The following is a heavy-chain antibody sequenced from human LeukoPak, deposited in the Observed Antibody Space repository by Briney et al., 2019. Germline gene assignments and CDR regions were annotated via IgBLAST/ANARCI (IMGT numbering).Heavy chain of an antibody. J-gene: IGHJ4*02. Sequence: GGSLRLSCTVSGFTVSTNSMSWVRQAPGKGLEWVSFIYSDNTHYSDSVKGRFTISRDNSKNTLYLQMNSLRAEDTAVYYCARDPRGSSDSSGYSYYFDYWGQGTLVTVSS. CDR1: GFTVSTNS. V-gene: IGHV3-53*01. CDR3: ARDPRGSSDSSGYSYYFDY. CDR2: IYSDNT. D-gene: IGHD3-22*01.